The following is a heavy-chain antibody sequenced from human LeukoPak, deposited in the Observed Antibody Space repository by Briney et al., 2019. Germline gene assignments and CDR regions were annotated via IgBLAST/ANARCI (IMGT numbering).Heavy chain of an antibody. CDR2: INPNSGGT. CDR1: GYTFTGYY. Sequence: GASVKVSCKASGYTFTGYYMRRVRQAPGQGLEWMGWINPNSGGTNYAQKFQGRVTMTRDTSISTAYMELSRLRSDDTAVYYCARAEVKRGYSGPFLRYWGQGTLVTVSS. J-gene: IGHJ4*02. D-gene: IGHD5-12*01. CDR3: ARAEVKRGYSGPFLRY. V-gene: IGHV1-2*02.